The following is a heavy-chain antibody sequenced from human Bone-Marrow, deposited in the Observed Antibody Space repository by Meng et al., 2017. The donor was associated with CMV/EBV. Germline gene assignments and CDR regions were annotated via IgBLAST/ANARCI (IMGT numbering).Heavy chain of an antibody. Sequence: GESLKISCAASGFTVSSNYMSWVRQAPGKGLEWVSVIYSGGSTYYADSVKGRFTISRDNSKNTLYLQMNSLRAEDTAVYYCARVNYYETTSYYRYWGQGTLVTVSS. CDR1: GFTVSSNY. V-gene: IGHV3-53*05. D-gene: IGHD3-22*01. CDR3: ARVNYYETTSYYRY. CDR2: IYSGGST. J-gene: IGHJ4*02.